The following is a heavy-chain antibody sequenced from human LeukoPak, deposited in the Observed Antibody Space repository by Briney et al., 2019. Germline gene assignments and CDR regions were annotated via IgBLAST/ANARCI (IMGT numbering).Heavy chain of an antibody. Sequence: MPGGSLRLSCAASGFTFSTCSMNWVRQAPGKGLEWVSSISSSSSYIYYADSVKGRFTISRDNANNSLYLQMNSLRAEDTAVYYCARDSYSSNWVYYFDYWGQGTLVTVSS. V-gene: IGHV3-21*06. D-gene: IGHD6-13*01. CDR1: GFTFSTCS. CDR2: ISSSSSYI. CDR3: ARDSYSSNWVYYFDY. J-gene: IGHJ4*02.